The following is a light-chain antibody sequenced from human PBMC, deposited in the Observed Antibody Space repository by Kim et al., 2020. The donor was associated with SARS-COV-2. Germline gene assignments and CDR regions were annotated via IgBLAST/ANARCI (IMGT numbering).Light chain of an antibody. CDR2: EVT. CDR3: CSYAGDNDLV. Sequence: QSALTQPPSASGSPGQSVTISCTGTSSNVGAHKYVSWYQQHPGKAPKVMIYEVTKRPSGVPDRFSGSKSGNTASLTVSGLQAEDEADYFCCSYAGDNDLVFGGGTQLTVL. CDR1: SSNVGAHKY. J-gene: IGLJ2*01. V-gene: IGLV2-8*01.